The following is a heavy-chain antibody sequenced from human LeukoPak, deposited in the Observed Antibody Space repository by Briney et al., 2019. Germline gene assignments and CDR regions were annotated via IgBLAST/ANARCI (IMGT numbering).Heavy chain of an antibody. CDR1: GGSFSGCY. D-gene: IGHD3-22*01. CDR2: INHSGST. Sequence: PSETLSLTCAVYGGSFSGCYWSWIRQPPGKGLEWIGEINHSGSTNYNPSLKSRVTISVDTSKNQFSLKLSSVTAADTAVYYCARGGEWLLLRYFDYWGQGTLVTVSS. CDR3: ARGGEWLLLRYFDY. V-gene: IGHV4-34*01. J-gene: IGHJ4*02.